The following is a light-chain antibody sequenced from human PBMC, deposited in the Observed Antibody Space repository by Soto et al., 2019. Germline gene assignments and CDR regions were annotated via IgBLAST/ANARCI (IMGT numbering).Light chain of an antibody. Sequence: QPVLTQPPSVSGAPGQRVTISCTASSSNIGAGYDVHWYQQLPGTAPKLLIYGNTNRPSGVPDRFSGSKSGTSASLAITGLQAEHEADYYCQSYDSSLSAWVFGGGTKVTVL. CDR3: QSYDSSLSAWV. CDR1: SSNIGAGYD. CDR2: GNT. V-gene: IGLV1-40*01. J-gene: IGLJ3*02.